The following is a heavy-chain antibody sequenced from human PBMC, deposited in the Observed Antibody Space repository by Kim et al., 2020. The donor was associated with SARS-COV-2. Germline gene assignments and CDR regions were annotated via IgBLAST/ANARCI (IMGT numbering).Heavy chain of an antibody. CDR2: ISYDGSNK. J-gene: IGHJ4*02. V-gene: IGHV3-30*18. Sequence: GGSLRLSCAASGFTFSSYGMHWVRQAPGKGLEWVAVISYDGSNKYYADSVKGRFTISRDNSKNTLYLQMNSLRAEDTAVYYCAKDSGYSSSWYSYTAMVSPNDYWGQGTLVTVSS. CDR1: GFTFSSYG. CDR3: AKDSGYSSSWYSYTAMVSPNDY. D-gene: IGHD6-13*01.